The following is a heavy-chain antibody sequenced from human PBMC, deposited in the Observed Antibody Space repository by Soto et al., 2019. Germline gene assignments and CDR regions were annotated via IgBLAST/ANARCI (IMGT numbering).Heavy chain of an antibody. Sequence: SETLSLTCTVSGGSISSGGYYWTWIRQHPGKGLEWIGFIYYSGNTYYNPSLKSRVTISVDTSKNQFSLRLTSVTAADTAVYYCARDPSYDTSGYDYGARGTLVTVSS. D-gene: IGHD3-22*01. CDR1: GGSISSGGYY. CDR3: ARDPSYDTSGYDY. CDR2: IYYSGNT. V-gene: IGHV4-31*03. J-gene: IGHJ4*02.